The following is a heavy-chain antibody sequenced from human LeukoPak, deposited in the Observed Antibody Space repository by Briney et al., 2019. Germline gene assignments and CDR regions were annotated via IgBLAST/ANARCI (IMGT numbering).Heavy chain of an antibody. CDR2: ISGSGGSA. V-gene: IGHV3-23*01. J-gene: IGHJ4*02. CDR3: AKLYGDYDTRDY. Sequence: PGGSLRLSCAASGFTFSSCAMTWVRQAPGKGLEWVSVISGSGGSAYDADSVKGRFTISRYNSKNTLFLQMNSLRAEYTAIYYCAKLYGDYDTRDYWGQGPLVTVSS. D-gene: IGHD4-17*01. CDR1: GFTFSSCA.